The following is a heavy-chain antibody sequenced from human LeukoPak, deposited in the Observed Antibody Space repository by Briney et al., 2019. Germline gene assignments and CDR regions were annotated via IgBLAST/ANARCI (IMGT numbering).Heavy chain of an antibody. J-gene: IGHJ4*02. CDR3: ARITTTSDY. V-gene: IGHV5-51*01. CDR2: IFPGDSDT. D-gene: IGHD1-26*01. Sequence: GGSLRLSCAASGFTFSSYEMNWVRQAPGKGLEWMGVIFPGDSDTRYSPSFQGQVTISADKSISTAYLQWSSLKASDTAMYYCARITTTSDYWGQGTLVTVSS. CDR1: GFTFSSYE.